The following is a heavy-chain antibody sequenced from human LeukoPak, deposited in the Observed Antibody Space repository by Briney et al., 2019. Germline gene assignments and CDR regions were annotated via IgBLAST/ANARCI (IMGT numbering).Heavy chain of an antibody. D-gene: IGHD2-8*01. CDR2: TNWNGGST. CDR1: GFTFDDYG. V-gene: IGHV3-20*04. CDR3: ARLKLMVAPDY. J-gene: IGHJ4*02. Sequence: GGPLRLSCAASGFTFDDYGMSWVRQAPGKGLEWVSGTNWNGGSTGYADSVKGRFTISRDNAKNSLYLQMNSLRAEDTALYYCARLKLMVAPDYWGQGTLVTVSS.